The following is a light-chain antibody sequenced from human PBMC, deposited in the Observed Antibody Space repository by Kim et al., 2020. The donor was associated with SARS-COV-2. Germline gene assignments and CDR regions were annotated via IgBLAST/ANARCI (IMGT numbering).Light chain of an antibody. CDR3: QQRSNLPYT. CDR2: DAS. Sequence: EIVLTQSPAPPSLSPGERATLSCRASQSVSSYLAWYQQKPGQAPRLLIYDASNRATGIPARFSGSGSGTDFTLTISSLEPEDFAVYYCQQRSNLPYTFGQGTKLEI. CDR1: QSVSSY. J-gene: IGKJ2*01. V-gene: IGKV3-11*01.